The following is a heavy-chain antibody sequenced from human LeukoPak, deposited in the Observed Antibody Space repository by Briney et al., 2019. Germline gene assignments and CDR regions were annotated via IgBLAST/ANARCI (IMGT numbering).Heavy chain of an antibody. CDR2: INPSVGST. CDR3: ARAPSYYDSSGYLYMDV. Sequence: ASVKVSCKASGYTFTSYYMHWVRQAPGQGLEWMGIINPSVGSTSYAQKFQGRVTMTRDTSTSTVYMELSSLRSEDTAVYYCARAPSYYDSSGYLYMDVWGKGTTVTVSS. D-gene: IGHD3-22*01. V-gene: IGHV1-46*01. J-gene: IGHJ6*03. CDR1: GYTFTSYY.